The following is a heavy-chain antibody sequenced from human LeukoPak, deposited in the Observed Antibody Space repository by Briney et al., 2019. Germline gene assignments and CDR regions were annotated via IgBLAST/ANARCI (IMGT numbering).Heavy chain of an antibody. D-gene: IGHD2-21*02. CDR2: IYYSGST. CDR3: ARDRGGDHCFDY. CDR1: GGSVSSYY. J-gene: IGHJ4*02. Sequence: SETLSLTCTVSGGSVSSYYWSWIRQPPGKELDWIGYIYYSGSTNYNPSLKSRVTISVDTSKNQFSLNLSSVTAADTAVYYCARDRGGDHCFDYWGQGTLVTVSS. V-gene: IGHV4-59*02.